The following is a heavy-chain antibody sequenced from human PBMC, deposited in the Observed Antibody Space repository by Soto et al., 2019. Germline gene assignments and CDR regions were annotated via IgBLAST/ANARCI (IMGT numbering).Heavy chain of an antibody. CDR2: IYCNGNT. Sequence: QVQLQESGPGLVKPSQTLSLTCTVIGGSIRSPNYYWSWIRQHPGKGLEWIGNIYCNGNTNYTPSLKSRAVISLDTSKNQFSLKLNSVTAADTAVYYCARDAPLWFGELSHWGQGTLVTVSS. J-gene: IGHJ4*02. V-gene: IGHV4-31*03. CDR1: GGSIRSPNYY. D-gene: IGHD3-10*01. CDR3: ARDAPLWFGELSH.